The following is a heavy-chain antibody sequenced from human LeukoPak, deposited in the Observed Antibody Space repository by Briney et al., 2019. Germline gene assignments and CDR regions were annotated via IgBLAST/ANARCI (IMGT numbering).Heavy chain of an antibody. D-gene: IGHD6-13*01. V-gene: IGHV3-30*02. CDR3: AKVPSSSRYDASDI. J-gene: IGHJ3*02. CDR1: GFTFSTYG. CDR2: IRYDGSDT. Sequence: PGGSLRLSCAASGFTFSTYGMHWVRQAPGKGLEWVAFIRYDGSDTYYADSVKGRFTISRDNSKNTLYLQMNSLRAEDTGVYYCAKVPSSSRYDASDIWGLGTMVTVSS.